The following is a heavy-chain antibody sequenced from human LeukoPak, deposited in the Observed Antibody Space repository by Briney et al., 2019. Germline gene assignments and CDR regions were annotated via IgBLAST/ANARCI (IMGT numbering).Heavy chain of an antibody. J-gene: IGHJ4*02. CDR2: IYPGDSET. CDR3: AKWLVRSWYY. D-gene: IGHD6-13*01. Sequence: YPLIFSWGSGCSSTSDYIGTWSQLPAKSLEWMGSIYPGDSETRYNPSFKSQVTISADKSINPAYLQLTTLKASDPAVYYCAKWLVRSWYYRVQGTLVGVCS. CDR1: GCSSTSDY. V-gene: IGHV5-51*01.